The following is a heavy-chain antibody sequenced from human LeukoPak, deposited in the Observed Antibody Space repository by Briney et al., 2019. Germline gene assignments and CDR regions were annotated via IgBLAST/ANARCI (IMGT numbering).Heavy chain of an antibody. CDR3: ALSLDCYYGMDV. V-gene: IGHV3-48*03. CDR1: GFTFSSYE. D-gene: IGHD3-16*02. J-gene: IGHJ6*02. Sequence: GSLRLSCAASGFTFSSYEMNWVRQAPGKGLEWVSYISSSGSTIYYADSVKGRFTISRDNAKNSLNLQMNSLRAEDTAVYYCALSLDCYYGMDVWGQGTTVTVSS. CDR2: ISSSGSTI.